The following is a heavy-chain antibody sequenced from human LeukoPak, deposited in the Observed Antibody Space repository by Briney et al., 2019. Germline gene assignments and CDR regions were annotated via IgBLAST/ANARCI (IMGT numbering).Heavy chain of an antibody. D-gene: IGHD3-9*01. Sequence: GGSLRLSCAASGFTFSSYWMSWVRQAPGKGLEWVANIKQDGSEKYYVDSVKGRFTISRDNAKNSLYLQMNSLRAEDTAVYYCARDYDILYYYSMDVWGQGTTVTVSS. V-gene: IGHV3-7*01. CDR1: GFTFSSYW. CDR2: IKQDGSEK. J-gene: IGHJ6*02. CDR3: ARDYDILYYYSMDV.